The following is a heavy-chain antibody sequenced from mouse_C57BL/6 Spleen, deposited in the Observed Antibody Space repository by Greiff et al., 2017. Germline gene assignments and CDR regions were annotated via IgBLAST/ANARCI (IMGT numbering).Heavy chain of an antibody. D-gene: IGHD2-1*01. Sequence: QVQLQQPGAELVMPGASVKLSCKASGYTFTSYWMHWVKQRPGQGLEWIGEIDPSDSYTNYNQKFKGKSTLTVDKSSSTAYMQLSSLTSVDSAVYDCARSAPYGNYAFDYWGQGTTLTVSS. J-gene: IGHJ2*01. V-gene: IGHV1-69*01. CDR1: GYTFTSYW. CDR3: ARSAPYGNYAFDY. CDR2: IDPSDSYT.